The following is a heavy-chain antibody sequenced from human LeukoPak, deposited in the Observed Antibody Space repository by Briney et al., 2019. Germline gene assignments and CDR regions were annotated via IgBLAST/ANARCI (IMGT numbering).Heavy chain of an antibody. CDR2: IYYSGST. V-gene: IGHV4-59*08. J-gene: IGHJ3*02. CDR1: GGSISSDY. Sequence: SETLSLTCTVAGGSISSDYWSWIRQPPRKGLEWIGYIYYSGSTTYNPSLKSRVTISVGTSKNQFSMKLSSVTAADTAIYYCATSIAAPGTSAFDIWGQGTVVTVSS. CDR3: ATSIAAPGTSAFDI. D-gene: IGHD6-13*01.